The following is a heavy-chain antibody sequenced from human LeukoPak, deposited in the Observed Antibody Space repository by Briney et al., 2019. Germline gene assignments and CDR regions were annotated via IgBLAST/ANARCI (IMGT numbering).Heavy chain of an antibody. CDR2: INHSGST. D-gene: IGHD1-26*01. CDR3: ARRRGSYYTFYYFDY. J-gene: IGHJ4*02. CDR1: GGSFSGYY. V-gene: IGHV4-34*01. Sequence: SETLSLTCAVYGGSFSGYYWSWIRQPPGKGLEWIGEINHSGSTNYNPSLKSRVTISVDTSKNQFSLKLSSVTAADTAVYYCARRRGSYYTFYYFDYWGQGTLVTVSS.